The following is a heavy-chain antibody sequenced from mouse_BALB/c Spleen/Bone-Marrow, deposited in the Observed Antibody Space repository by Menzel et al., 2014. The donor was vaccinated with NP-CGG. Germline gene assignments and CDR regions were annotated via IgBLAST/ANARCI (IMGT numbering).Heavy chain of an antibody. Sequence: VQLQQSGAELVKPGASVKLSCTASGFNIKDTYMHWVKQRPEQGLEWIGRIDPANGNTKYDPKFQGKATITADTSSNTAYLRLSSLPSDDTAVYYCARGLLQYSSAMDYWGQGTSVTVPS. D-gene: IGHD2-3*01. CDR2: IDPANGNT. J-gene: IGHJ4*01. CDR3: ARGLLQYSSAMDY. CDR1: GFNIKDTY. V-gene: IGHV14-3*02.